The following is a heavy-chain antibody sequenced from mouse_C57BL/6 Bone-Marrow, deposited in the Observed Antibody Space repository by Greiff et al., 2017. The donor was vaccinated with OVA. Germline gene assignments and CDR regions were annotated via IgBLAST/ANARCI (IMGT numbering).Heavy chain of an antibody. V-gene: IGHV1-82*01. CDR2: IYPGDGDT. CDR3: ACGLRWYFGV. J-gene: IGHJ1*03. CDR1: GYAFSSSW. D-gene: IGHD2-4*01. Sequence: QVQLQQSGPELVKPGASVKISCKASGYAFSSSWMNWVKQRPGKGLEWIGRIYPGDGDTNYNGKFKGKATLTADKSSSTAYMQLSSLTSEDSAVYFCACGLRWYFGVWGTGTTVTVSS.